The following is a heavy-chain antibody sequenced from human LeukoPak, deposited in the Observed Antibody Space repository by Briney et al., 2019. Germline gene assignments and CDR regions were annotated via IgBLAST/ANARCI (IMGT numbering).Heavy chain of an antibody. CDR1: GFTFSSYE. D-gene: IGHD3-10*01. Sequence: PGGSLRLSCAASGFTFSSYEMNWVRQAPGKGLEWVSYISSSGSTIYYADSVKGRFTISRDNAKNSLYLQMNSLRSEDTAVYYCATDRGDYYGSGRGWFDPWGQGTLVTVSS. J-gene: IGHJ5*02. CDR3: ATDRGDYYGSGRGWFDP. V-gene: IGHV3-48*03. CDR2: ISSSGSTI.